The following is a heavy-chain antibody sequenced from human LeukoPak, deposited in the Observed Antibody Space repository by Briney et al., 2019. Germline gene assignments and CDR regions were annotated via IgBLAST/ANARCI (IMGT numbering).Heavy chain of an antibody. CDR2: IYYSGST. CDR3: ARRADIVVVPAAVRHWFDP. CDR1: GGSISSSSYY. J-gene: IGHJ5*02. Sequence: SETLSLTCTVSGGSISSSSYYWGWIRQPPGKGLVWIGSIYYSGSTYYNPSLKSRVTISVDTSKNQFSLKLSSVTAADTAVYYCARRADIVVVPAAVRHWFDPWGQGTLVTVSS. V-gene: IGHV4-39*01. D-gene: IGHD2-2*01.